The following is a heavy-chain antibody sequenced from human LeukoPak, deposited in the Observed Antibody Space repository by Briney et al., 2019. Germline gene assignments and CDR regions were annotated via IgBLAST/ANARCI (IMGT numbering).Heavy chain of an antibody. CDR1: GFTFSSYA. CDR2: ISYDGSNK. D-gene: IGHD2-21*02. J-gene: IGHJ4*02. Sequence: GGSLSLSCAASGFTFSSYAMHWVRQAPGKGLEWVAVISYDGSNKYYADSVKGRFTISGDNSKNTLYLQMNSLRAEDTAVYYCARDHNVVVTAIGGLDYWGQGTLVTVSS. CDR3: ARDHNVVVTAIGGLDY. V-gene: IGHV3-30-3*01.